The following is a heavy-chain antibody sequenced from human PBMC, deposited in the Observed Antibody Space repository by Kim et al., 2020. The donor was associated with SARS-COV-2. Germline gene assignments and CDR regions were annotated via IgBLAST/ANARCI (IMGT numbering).Heavy chain of an antibody. CDR2: ISYDGSNK. CDR1: GFTFSSYA. J-gene: IGHJ3*01. V-gene: IGHV3-30*04. D-gene: IGHD3-3*01. CDR3: AREAYYDFWSGYDPDAF. Sequence: GGSLRLSCAASGFTFSSYAMHWVRQAPGKGLEWVAVISYDGSNKYYADSVKGRFTISRDNSKNTLYLQMNSLRAEDTAVYYCAREAYYDFWSGYDPDAF.